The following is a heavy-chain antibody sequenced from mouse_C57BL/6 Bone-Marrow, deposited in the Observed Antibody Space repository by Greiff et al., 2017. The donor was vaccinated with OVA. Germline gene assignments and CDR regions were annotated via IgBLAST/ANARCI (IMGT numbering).Heavy chain of an antibody. V-gene: IGHV1-50*01. CDR2: IDPSDSYT. CDR1: GYTFTSYW. J-gene: IGHJ3*01. Sequence: QVQLQQPGAELVKPGASVKLSCKASGYTFTSYWMQWVKQRPGQGLEWIGEIDPSDSYTNYNQKFKGKATFTVDTSSSTSYMQLSSLTSEDSAVYYCARSGTVVAPGAYWGQGTLVTVSA. CDR3: ARSGTVVAPGAY. D-gene: IGHD1-1*01.